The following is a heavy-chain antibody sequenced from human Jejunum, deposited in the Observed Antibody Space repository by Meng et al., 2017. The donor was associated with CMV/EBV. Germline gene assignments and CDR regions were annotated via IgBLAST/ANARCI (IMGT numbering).Heavy chain of an antibody. V-gene: IGHV3-30-3*01. Sequence: WIRQAPGKGPEWVGAISYDGAETHYAGVVKGRFTISRDNAKNSLYLQMNSLRAEDSAVYYCARGSYDYWSGHHNFWSGYLPYGMDVWGQGTTVTVSS. CDR3: ARGSYDYWSGHHNFWSGYLPYGMDV. J-gene: IGHJ6*02. CDR2: ISYDGAET. D-gene: IGHD3-3*01.